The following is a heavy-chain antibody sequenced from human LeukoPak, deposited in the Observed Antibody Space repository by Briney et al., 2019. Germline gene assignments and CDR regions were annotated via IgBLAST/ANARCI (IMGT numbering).Heavy chain of an antibody. CDR2: INEYGRDK. CDR1: GFTFSNYY. V-gene: IGHV3-7*01. J-gene: IGHJ5*02. Sequence: PGGSLRLSCTASGFTFSNYYMNWVRPAPGKGLEWVANINEYGRDKFYVDSVKGRFTISRDNAKNSLYLQMNSLRVEDTAVYYCVRDCSGDVSEFNCFEPSGQGSLVSVSS. CDR3: VRDCSGDVSEFNCFEP. D-gene: IGHD2-15*01.